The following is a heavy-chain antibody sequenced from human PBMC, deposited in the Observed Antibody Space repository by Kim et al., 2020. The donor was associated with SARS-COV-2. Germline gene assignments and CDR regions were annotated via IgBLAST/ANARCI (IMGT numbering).Heavy chain of an antibody. CDR3: ARDTMIVVATNHYYYYGMDV. Sequence: SVKVSCKASGGTFSSYAISWVRQAPGQGLEWMGGIIPIFGTANYAQKFQGRVTITADESTSTAYMELSSLRSEDTAVYYCARDTMIVVATNHYYYYGMDVWGQGTTVTDSS. J-gene: IGHJ6*02. V-gene: IGHV1-69*13. CDR1: GGTFSSYA. CDR2: IIPIFGTA. D-gene: IGHD3-22*01.